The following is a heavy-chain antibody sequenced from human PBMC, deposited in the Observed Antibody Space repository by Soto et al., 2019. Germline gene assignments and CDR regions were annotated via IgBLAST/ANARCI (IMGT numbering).Heavy chain of an antibody. J-gene: IGHJ3*02. V-gene: IGHV3-15*07. CDR1: GFTFSSVW. Sequence: PGGSLRLSCVASGFTFSSVWMNWVRQAPGRGLEWVGRIKTKSDGEPTDYAAPVKGRFTISRDDSKNTVYLQMNSLKTEDTALYYCTRNDAFDIWGQGTTVTVSS. CDR3: TRNDAFDI. CDR2: IKTKSDGEPT.